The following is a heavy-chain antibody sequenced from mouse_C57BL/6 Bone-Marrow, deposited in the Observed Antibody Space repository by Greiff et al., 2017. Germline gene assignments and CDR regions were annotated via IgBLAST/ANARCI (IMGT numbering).Heavy chain of an antibody. CDR3: TQTPLYYDLSWCFDV. CDR2: IDPETGGT. V-gene: IGHV1-15*01. CDR1: GYTFTDYE. D-gene: IGHD2-4*01. J-gene: IGHJ1*03. Sequence: QVQLQQPGAELVRPGASVTLSCKASGYTFTDYEMHWVKQTPVHGLEWIGAIDPETGGTAYNQKFKGKAILTADKSSSTAYMELRSLTSEDSAVYYCTQTPLYYDLSWCFDVGGTGTTVTVSS.